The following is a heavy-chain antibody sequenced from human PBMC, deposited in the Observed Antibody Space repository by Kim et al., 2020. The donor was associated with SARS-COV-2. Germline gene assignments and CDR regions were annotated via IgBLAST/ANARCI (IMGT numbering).Heavy chain of an antibody. Sequence: SRVTISVDTSKNQFSLKLSSVTAADTAVYYCARDRRRGSGSYYNDYAFDIWGQGTMVTVSS. J-gene: IGHJ3*02. CDR3: ARDRRRGSGSYYNDYAFDI. D-gene: IGHD3-10*01. V-gene: IGHV4-59*01.